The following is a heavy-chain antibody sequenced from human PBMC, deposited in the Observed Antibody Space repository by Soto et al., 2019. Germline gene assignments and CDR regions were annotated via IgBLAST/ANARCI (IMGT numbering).Heavy chain of an antibody. CDR3: ARDPGYCSSTSCYRDYYYYGMDV. D-gene: IGHD2-2*02. V-gene: IGHV4-31*03. Sequence: PSETLSLTCTVSGGSISSGGYYWSWIRQHPGKGLEWIGYIYYSGSTYYNPSLKSRVTISVDTSKNQFSLKLSSVTAADTAVYYCARDPGYCSSTSCYRDYYYYGMDVWGQGTTDTVSS. CDR2: IYYSGST. J-gene: IGHJ6*02. CDR1: GGSISSGGYY.